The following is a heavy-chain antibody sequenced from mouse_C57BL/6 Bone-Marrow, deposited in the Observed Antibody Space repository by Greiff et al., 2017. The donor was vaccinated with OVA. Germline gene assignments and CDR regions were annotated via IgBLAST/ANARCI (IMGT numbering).Heavy chain of an antibody. D-gene: IGHD1-1*01. CDR2: IDPETGGT. CDR3: TRDGYYYGSSPDY. J-gene: IGHJ2*01. CDR1: GYTFNDYE. Sequence: VQLVESGAELVRPGASVTLSCKASGYTFNDYEMHWVKQTPVHGLEWIGAIDPETGGTAYNQKFKGKAILTADKSSSTAYIELRSLTSEDSAVYYCTRDGYYYGSSPDYWGQGTTLTVSS. V-gene: IGHV1-15*01.